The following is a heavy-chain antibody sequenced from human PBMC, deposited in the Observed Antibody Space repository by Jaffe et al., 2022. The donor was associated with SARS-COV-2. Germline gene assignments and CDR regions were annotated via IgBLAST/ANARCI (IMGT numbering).Heavy chain of an antibody. Sequence: QVQLQESGPGLVKPSQTLSLTCTVSGGSISSGDYYWSWIRQPPGKGLEWIGYIYYSGSTYYNPSLKSRVTISVDTSKNQFSLKLSSVTAADTAVYYCARVEGWRELLYYFDYWGQGTLVTVSS. CDR1: GGSISSGDYY. CDR3: ARVEGWRELLYYFDY. J-gene: IGHJ4*02. V-gene: IGHV4-30-4*01. D-gene: IGHD1-26*01. CDR2: IYYSGST.